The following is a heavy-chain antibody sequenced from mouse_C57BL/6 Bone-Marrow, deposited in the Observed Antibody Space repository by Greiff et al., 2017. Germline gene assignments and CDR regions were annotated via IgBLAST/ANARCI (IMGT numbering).Heavy chain of an antibody. CDR1: GFTFSDYG. Sequence: EVQLQESGGGLVKPGGSLKLSCAASGFTFSDYGMHWVRQAPEKGLEWVAYISSGSSTIYYADTVKGRFTISRDNAKNTLFLQMTSLRSEDTAMYYCARPHDYDEGHYAMDYWSQGTSVTVSS. V-gene: IGHV5-17*01. D-gene: IGHD2-4*01. CDR2: ISSGSSTI. CDR3: ARPHDYDEGHYAMDY. J-gene: IGHJ4*01.